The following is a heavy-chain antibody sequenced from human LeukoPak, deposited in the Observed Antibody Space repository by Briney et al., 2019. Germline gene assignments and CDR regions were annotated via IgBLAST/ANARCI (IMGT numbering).Heavy chain of an antibody. CDR3: ARVDPPSKSDY. CDR1: GYTFTGYY. D-gene: IGHD2-2*03. Sequence: ASVKVSCKASGYTFTGYYMHWVRQAPGQGLEWMGWINPNSGGTNYAQKFQGRVTMTRDTSISTAYMELRSLRSDDTAVYYCARVDPPSKSDYWGQGTLVTVSS. J-gene: IGHJ4*02. CDR2: INPNSGGT. V-gene: IGHV1-2*02.